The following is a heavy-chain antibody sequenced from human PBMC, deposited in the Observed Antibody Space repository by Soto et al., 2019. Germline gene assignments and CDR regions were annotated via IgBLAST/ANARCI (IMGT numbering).Heavy chain of an antibody. J-gene: IGHJ4*02. D-gene: IGHD6-13*01. CDR1: GFTFSSYS. V-gene: IGHV3-21*01. CDR2: ISSSSSYI. Sequence: EVQLVESGGGLVKPGGSLRLSCAASGFTFSSYSMNWVRQAPGKGLEWVSSISSSSSYIYYADSVKGRFTISRDNAKKSLYLQMNSLRAEDTAVYYCARVGYSSSGDWTSGYWGQGTLVTVSS. CDR3: ARVGYSSSGDWTSGY.